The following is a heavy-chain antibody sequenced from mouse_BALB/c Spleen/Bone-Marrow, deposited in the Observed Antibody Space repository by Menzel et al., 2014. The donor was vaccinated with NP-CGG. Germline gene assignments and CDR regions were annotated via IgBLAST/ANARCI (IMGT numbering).Heavy chain of an antibody. CDR3: TRDETGTGAWFAY. CDR1: GFTFSDYY. D-gene: IGHD4-1*01. Sequence: EVMLVESGGGLVKPGESLKLSCAASGFTFSDYYMYWVRQTPEKRLEWVAIISDGGTYTYFPDSVKGRFTISRDNAKNNLYLQMSSLKSEDTAMYYCTRDETGTGAWFAYWGQGTLVTVSS. V-gene: IGHV5-4*02. CDR2: ISDGGTYT. J-gene: IGHJ3*01.